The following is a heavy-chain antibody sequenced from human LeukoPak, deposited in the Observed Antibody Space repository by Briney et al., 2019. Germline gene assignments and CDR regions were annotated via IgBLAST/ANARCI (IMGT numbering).Heavy chain of an antibody. CDR1: GFTFSSYS. J-gene: IGHJ6*02. CDR2: ISSSSSYI. D-gene: IGHD3-3*01. V-gene: IGHV3-21*01. Sequence: GGSLSLSCAASGFTFSSYSMNWVRQAPGKGLEWVSSISSSSSYIYYADSVKGRFTISRDNAKNSLYLQMNSLRAEDTAVYYCARAPLRFLEKGMDVWGQGTTVTVSS. CDR3: ARAPLRFLEKGMDV.